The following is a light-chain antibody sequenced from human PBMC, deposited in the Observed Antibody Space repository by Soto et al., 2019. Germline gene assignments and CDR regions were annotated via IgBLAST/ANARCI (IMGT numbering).Light chain of an antibody. J-gene: IGKJ1*01. Sequence: EIVLTQSPGTLSVSPGERATLSCRASQSVNSNLAWYQQKPGQAPRLLIYGASTRATGIPARFSGSGSGTEFTLTISSLQSEDFAVYYCQQYNNWPETFGQGTMVDIK. CDR2: GAS. CDR3: QQYNNWPET. CDR1: QSVNSN. V-gene: IGKV3-15*01.